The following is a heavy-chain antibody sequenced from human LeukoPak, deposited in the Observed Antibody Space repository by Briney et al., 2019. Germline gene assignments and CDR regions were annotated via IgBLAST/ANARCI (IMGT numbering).Heavy chain of an antibody. J-gene: IGHJ4*02. CDR2: IKQDGSEQ. CDR1: GFTFTTYW. V-gene: IGHV3-7*01. CDR3: AKGRVSVAGTTQNDY. D-gene: IGHD6-19*01. Sequence: PGGSLRLSCAASGFTFTTYWMGWVRQAPGKGLEWVANIKQDGSEQYYVDSVKGRFTISRDNAKNSLSLQMNSLRAEDTAVYYCAKGRVSVAGTTQNDYWGQGTLVTVSS.